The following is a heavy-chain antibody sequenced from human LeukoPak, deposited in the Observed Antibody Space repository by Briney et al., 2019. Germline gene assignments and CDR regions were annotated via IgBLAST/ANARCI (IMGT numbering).Heavy chain of an antibody. CDR1: GGTFSSYA. J-gene: IGHJ4*02. Sequence: ASVKVPCKASGGTFSSYAISWVRQAPGQGLEWMGGIIPIFGTANYAQKFQGRVTITTDESTSTAYMELSSLRSEDTAVYYCARGEAVPIIGPIAPFDYWGQGILVTVSS. CDR2: IIPIFGTA. V-gene: IGHV1-69*05. D-gene: IGHD6-13*01. CDR3: ARGEAVPIIGPIAPFDY.